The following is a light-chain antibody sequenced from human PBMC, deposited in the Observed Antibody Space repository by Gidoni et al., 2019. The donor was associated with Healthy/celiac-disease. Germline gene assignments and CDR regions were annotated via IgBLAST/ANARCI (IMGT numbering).Light chain of an antibody. CDR3: QQRDSTPPWT. CDR1: QSISSY. V-gene: IGKV1-39*01. CDR2: AAS. J-gene: IGKJ1*01. Sequence: DIQMTQSPSSLSASVGDRVTITCRASQSISSYLYWYQQKPGKAPTLLIYAASSLQGGVPSRFSSSGSGTDFTLTISSLQPEDFATYYCQQRDSTPPWTFGQGTKVEIK.